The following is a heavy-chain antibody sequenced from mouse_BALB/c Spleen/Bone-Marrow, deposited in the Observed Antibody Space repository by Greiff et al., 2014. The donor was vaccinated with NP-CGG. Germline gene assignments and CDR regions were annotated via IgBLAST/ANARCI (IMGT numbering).Heavy chain of an antibody. CDR2: INPNYDST. V-gene: IGHV1-18*01. CDR1: GYTFTDYN. CDR3: ARRDGYDSYFDY. J-gene: IGHJ2*01. Sequence: VQLKESGAELVKPGASVKISCKASGYTFTDYNMDWVKQSHGKSLEWIGDINPNYDSTSYNQKFKGKATLTVDKSSSTAYMELRSLTSEDNAVYYCARRDGYDSYFDYWGQGTTLTGSS. D-gene: IGHD2-2*01.